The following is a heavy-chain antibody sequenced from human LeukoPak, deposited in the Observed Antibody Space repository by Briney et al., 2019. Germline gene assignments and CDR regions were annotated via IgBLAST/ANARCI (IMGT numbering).Heavy chain of an antibody. CDR1: GGSFSGYY. V-gene: IGHV4-34*01. J-gene: IGHJ4*02. CDR2: INHSGST. CDR3: ATLGEYYDSSGYYYN. Sequence: QPSETLSLTCAVYGGSFSGYYWSWIPQPPGKGLEWIGEINHSGSTNYNPSLKSRVTISVDTSKNQFSLKLTSVTAADTAVYYCATLGEYYDSSGYYYNWGQGTLVTVSS. D-gene: IGHD3-22*01.